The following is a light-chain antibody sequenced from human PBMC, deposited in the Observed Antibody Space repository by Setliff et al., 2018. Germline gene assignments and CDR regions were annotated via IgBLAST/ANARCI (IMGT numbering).Light chain of an antibody. CDR2: SNN. V-gene: IGLV1-44*01. J-gene: IGLJ1*01. Sequence: QSGLTQPPSASGTPGQRVTISCSGSSSNIGSNTVNWYQQLPGTAPKLLVYSNNQRPSGVPDRFSGSKSGTSASLAISGLQSEDEADYYCAAWDDSLNGPVSGTETKGTVL. CDR3: AAWDDSLNGPV. CDR1: SSNIGSNT.